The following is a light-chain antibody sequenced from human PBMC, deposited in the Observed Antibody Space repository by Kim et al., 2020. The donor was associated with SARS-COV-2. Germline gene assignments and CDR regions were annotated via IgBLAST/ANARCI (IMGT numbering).Light chain of an antibody. Sequence: PVGDRVAITCRASQSISSYLSWYQQKPDKAPKLLIYAASTLHIGVPSRFSSSGSGTYFTLTITSLQPEDFATYYYQQSHTAPLLTFGGGTKVDIK. CDR3: QQSHTAPLLT. J-gene: IGKJ4*01. CDR2: AAS. V-gene: IGKV1-39*01. CDR1: QSISSY.